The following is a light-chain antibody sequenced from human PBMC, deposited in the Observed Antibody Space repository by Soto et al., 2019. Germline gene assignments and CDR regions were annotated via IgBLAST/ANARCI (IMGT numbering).Light chain of an antibody. Sequence: EIVMTQSPATLSVSPGERATLSCRASQSVRNNLAWYQQKPGQAPRLLIYGASTRATGIPARFSGSGSGTEFTLTISSLQSEDFALCYCQHYNNWPPAWTCGQGTKVEIK. J-gene: IGKJ1*01. V-gene: IGKV3-15*01. CDR1: QSVRNN. CDR3: QHYNNWPPAWT. CDR2: GAS.